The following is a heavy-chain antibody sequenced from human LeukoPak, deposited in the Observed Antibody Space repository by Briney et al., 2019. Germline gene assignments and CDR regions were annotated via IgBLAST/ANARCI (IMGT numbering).Heavy chain of an antibody. J-gene: IGHJ6*02. CDR1: GFTFSNAW. V-gene: IGHV3-15*01. Sequence: GGSLRLSCAASGFTFSNAWMSWVRQAPGKGLEWVGRIKSKTDGGTTDYAAPVKGRFTISRDDSKNTLYLQMNSLKTEDTAVYYCTTSGYSRYYYYCGMDVWGQGTTVTVSS. D-gene: IGHD3-22*01. CDR3: TTSGYSRYYYYCGMDV. CDR2: IKSKTDGGTT.